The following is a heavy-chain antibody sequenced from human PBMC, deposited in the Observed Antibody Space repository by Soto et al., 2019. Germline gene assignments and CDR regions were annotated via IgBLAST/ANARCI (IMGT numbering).Heavy chain of an antibody. J-gene: IGHJ6*02. CDR3: ARDRCSSTSCYLIGMDV. D-gene: IGHD2-2*01. V-gene: IGHV3-23*01. CDR1: GFAFSSYA. CDR2: ISGSGDST. Sequence: GGSLSLSCAASGFAFSSYAMSWVRQAPGKGLEWVSAISGSGDSTHYADSVKGRFTISRDNYKNTLYLQMNSLRAEDTAVYYCARDRCSSTSCYLIGMDVWGQGTTVTVSS.